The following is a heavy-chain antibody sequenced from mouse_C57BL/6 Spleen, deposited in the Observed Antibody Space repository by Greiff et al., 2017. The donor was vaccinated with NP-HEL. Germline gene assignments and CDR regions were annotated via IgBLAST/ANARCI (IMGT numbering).Heavy chain of an antibody. V-gene: IGHV1-15*01. CDR1: GYTFTDYE. CDR3: TGRKYHN. Sequence: VQLQQSGAELVRPGASVTLSCKASGYTFTDYEMHWVKQTPVHGLEWIGAIDPETGGTAYNQKFKGKAILTADKSSSTAYMELRSLTSADSAVLYRTGRKYHNRGQGTSGTGPS. D-gene: IGHD5-1-1*01. J-gene: IGHJ4*01. CDR2: IDPETGGT.